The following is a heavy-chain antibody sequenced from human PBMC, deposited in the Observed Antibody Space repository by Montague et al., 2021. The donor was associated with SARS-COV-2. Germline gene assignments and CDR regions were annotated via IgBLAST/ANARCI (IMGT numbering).Heavy chain of an antibody. Sequence: SETLSLTCSVSGASISSHYWGWIRQSPGKGLEWIGYIYYSGTTIYNPSLESRVTISVDTSSNVFSLKLRSVTVADTAIYYCARYEAVADAFDIWGQGTVVTVS. CDR1: GASISSHY. J-gene: IGHJ3*02. CDR3: ARYEAVADAFDI. D-gene: IGHD6-19*01. V-gene: IGHV4-59*11. CDR2: IYYSGTT.